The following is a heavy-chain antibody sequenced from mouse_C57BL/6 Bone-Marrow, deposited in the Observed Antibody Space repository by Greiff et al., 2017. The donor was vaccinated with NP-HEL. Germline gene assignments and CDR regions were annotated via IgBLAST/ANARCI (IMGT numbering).Heavy chain of an antibody. CDR2: ISYDGSN. J-gene: IGHJ3*02. CDR3: ARGGGLRG. D-gene: IGHD2-4*01. V-gene: IGHV3-6*01. CDR1: GYSITSGYY. Sequence: EVQLQESGPGLVKPSQSLSLTCSVTGYSITSGYYWNWIRQFPGNKLEWMGYISYDGSNNYNPSLKNRISITRDTSKNQFFLKLNSVTTEDTATYYCARGGGLRGWGQGTLVTVSA.